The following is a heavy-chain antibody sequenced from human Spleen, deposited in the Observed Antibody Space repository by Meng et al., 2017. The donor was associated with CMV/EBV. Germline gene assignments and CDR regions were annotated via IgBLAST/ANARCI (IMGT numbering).Heavy chain of an antibody. Sequence: GESLKISCAASGFTFSSYEMNWVRQAPGKGLEWVSYISSSGTTIYYADSVKGRFTTSRDNSRNTLYLQMHSLRAEDTAVYYCAKDAMTMTRGVDYYGMDVWGQGTTVTVSS. J-gene: IGHJ6*02. D-gene: IGHD3-10*01. V-gene: IGHV3-48*03. CDR2: ISSSGTTI. CDR1: GFTFSSYE. CDR3: AKDAMTMTRGVDYYGMDV.